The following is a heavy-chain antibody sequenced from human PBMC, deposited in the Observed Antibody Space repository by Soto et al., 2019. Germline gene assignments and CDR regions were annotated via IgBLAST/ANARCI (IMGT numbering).Heavy chain of an antibody. J-gene: IGHJ6*03. Sequence: EVQLLESGGGLVQPGGSLRLSCAASGFTFSSYAMSWVRQAPGKGLEWVSAVSGSGGSTYYADSVKGRFTISSDNSKNTLYLQMNSLRAEDTAVYYCAKPPPTVDFLSGYYNYYYYMDVWGEGTTVTVSS. V-gene: IGHV3-23*01. CDR1: GFTFSSYA. D-gene: IGHD3-3*01. CDR2: VSGSGGST. CDR3: AKPPPTVDFLSGYYNYYYYMDV.